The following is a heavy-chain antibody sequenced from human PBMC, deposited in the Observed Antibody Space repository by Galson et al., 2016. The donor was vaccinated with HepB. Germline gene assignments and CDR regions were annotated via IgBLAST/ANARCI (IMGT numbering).Heavy chain of an antibody. J-gene: IGHJ6*02. CDR3: AKDRTPGTIATTASRSGVDV. D-gene: IGHD6-13*01. CDR1: GFTFSNYG. CDR2: MAFDGSDK. V-gene: IGHV3-30*18. Sequence: SLRLSCAASGFTFSNYGIHWVRQVSGKGLEWVEVMAFDGSDKSYTDSVRCRFTISRDNSNNTLYLQMNSLRAEDTAVYYCAKDRTPGTIATTASRSGVDVWGQGATVSVSS.